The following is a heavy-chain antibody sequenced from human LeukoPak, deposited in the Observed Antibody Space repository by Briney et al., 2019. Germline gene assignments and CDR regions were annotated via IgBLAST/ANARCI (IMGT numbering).Heavy chain of an antibody. V-gene: IGHV4-59*01. CDR1: GGSISNY. J-gene: IGHJ4*02. CDR3: ARGSHNIMV. CDR2: NYYSGST. Sequence: PSETLSLTCAVSGGSISNYWSWIRQPPGKGLEWIGYNYYSGSTKYNPSLESRVTISVDTSNQFSLKLSSVTAADTAVYYCARGSHNIMVWGQGTLVTVSS. D-gene: IGHD2-21*01.